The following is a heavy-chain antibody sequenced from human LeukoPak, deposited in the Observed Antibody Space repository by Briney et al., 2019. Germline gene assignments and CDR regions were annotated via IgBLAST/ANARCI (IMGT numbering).Heavy chain of an antibody. CDR2: INHSGST. J-gene: IGHJ4*02. CDR3: ARSDPYCSSTSCPFDY. Sequence: PSETLSLTCAVYGGSFSGYYWSWIRQPPGKGLEWIGEINHSGSTNYNPSLKSRVTISVDTSKNQFSLKLSSVTAADTAVYYCARSDPYCSSTSCPFDYWGQGTLVTVSS. V-gene: IGHV4-34*01. D-gene: IGHD2-2*01. CDR1: GGSFSGYY.